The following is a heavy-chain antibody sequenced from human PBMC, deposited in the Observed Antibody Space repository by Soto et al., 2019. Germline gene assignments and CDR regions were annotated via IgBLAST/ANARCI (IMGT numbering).Heavy chain of an antibody. CDR1: GYTFIDYY. CDR3: ARRTAVYGSSLPFDY. V-gene: IGHV1-2*02. J-gene: IGHJ4*02. Sequence: ASVKVSCKASGYTFIDYYMHWVRQAPGQGLEWMGWINPNSGGANYVEKFRGRVTMTRDTSISTAYMELSSLTYDDTAVYYCARRTAVYGSSLPFDYWGQGTLVTV. D-gene: IGHD1-26*01. CDR2: INPNSGGA.